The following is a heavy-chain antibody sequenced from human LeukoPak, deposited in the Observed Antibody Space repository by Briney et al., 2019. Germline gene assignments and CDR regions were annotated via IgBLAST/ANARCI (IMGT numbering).Heavy chain of an antibody. V-gene: IGHV4-59*01. D-gene: IGHD6-6*01. J-gene: IGHJ4*02. CDR3: ARDASIAARPNYFDY. CDR2: IYYSGST. Sequence: PSETLSLTCTVSGGSIGGYYWSWIRQPPGKGLEWIGYIYYSGSTNYNPSLKSRVTISVGTSKNQFSLKLSSVTAADTAVYYCARDASIAARPNYFDYWGQGTLVTVSS. CDR1: GGSIGGYY.